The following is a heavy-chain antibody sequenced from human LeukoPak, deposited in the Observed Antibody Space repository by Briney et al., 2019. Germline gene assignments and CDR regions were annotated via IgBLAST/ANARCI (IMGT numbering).Heavy chain of an antibody. CDR1: GFSLNTYGVG. V-gene: IGHV2-5*01. D-gene: IGHD1-26*01. CDR2: IYWNENE. J-gene: IGHJ4*02. CDR3: AHRRPPWEHGDYFDF. Sequence: SGPTLVEPTQTLTLTCTFSGFSLNTYGVGVGWIRQPPGKALEWLALIYWNENERYNAFLRNRLTIIKDTSDNQVVLIMTNMDPVDTATYYCAHRRPPWEHGDYFDFRSPGTLVTVSS.